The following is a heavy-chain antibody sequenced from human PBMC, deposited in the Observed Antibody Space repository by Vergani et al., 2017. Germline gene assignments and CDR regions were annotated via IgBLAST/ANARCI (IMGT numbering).Heavy chain of an antibody. D-gene: IGHD3-3*01. V-gene: IGHV1-69*01. CDR2: IIPIFGTA. Sequence: QVQLVQSGAEVKKPGSSVKVSCKASGGTFSSYAISWVRQAPGQGLEWMGGIIPIFGTANYAQKFQGRVTITADESTSTAYMELSSLRSEDTAVYYCARDPTRTIFGVVITYYYYYGMDVWGQGTTVTVSS. CDR1: GGTFSSYA. J-gene: IGHJ6*02. CDR3: ARDPTRTIFGVVITYYYYYGMDV.